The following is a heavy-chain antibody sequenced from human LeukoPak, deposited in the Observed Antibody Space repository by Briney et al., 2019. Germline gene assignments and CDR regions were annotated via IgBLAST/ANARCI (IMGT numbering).Heavy chain of an antibody. Sequence: PGGSLRLSCAASGFTFNSYTMHWVRQAPGKGLEWVALISLDGSYKFYADFVKGRFTISRDNSKSTLYLQMSSLRHEDTAVYYCARDYGSLAFHHWGQGTLVTVSS. D-gene: IGHD1-26*01. CDR2: ISLDGSYK. CDR1: GFTFNSYT. CDR3: ARDYGSLAFHH. V-gene: IGHV3-30-3*01. J-gene: IGHJ1*01.